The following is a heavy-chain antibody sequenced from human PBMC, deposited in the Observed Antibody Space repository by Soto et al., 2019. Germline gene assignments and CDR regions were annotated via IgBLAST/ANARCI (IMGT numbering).Heavy chain of an antibody. Sequence: PSETLSLTCIVSGESISSSSYYWGWIRQPPGKGLEWIGSIYYSGRTYYNPSFKSRVTISIDTSKNQFSLKLSSVTATDTAVYYCARQQTTVVTQAYFDHWGQGAMVTVS. J-gene: IGHJ4*02. V-gene: IGHV4-39*01. D-gene: IGHD2-21*02. CDR2: IYYSGRT. CDR1: GESISSSSYY. CDR3: ARQQTTVVTQAYFDH.